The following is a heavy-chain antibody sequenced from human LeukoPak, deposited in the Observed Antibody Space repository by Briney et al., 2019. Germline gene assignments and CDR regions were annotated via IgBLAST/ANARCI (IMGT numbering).Heavy chain of an antibody. CDR1: GYTFTGYY. CDR2: INPNSGGT. V-gene: IGHV1-2*02. J-gene: IGHJ5*02. Sequence: ASVKVSCKASGYTFTGYYMHWVRQAPGQGLEWMGWINPNSGGTNYAQKFQGRVTMTRDTSISTAYMELSRLRSDDTAVYYCARALRFLEWFPGGFDPWGQGTLVTVSS. D-gene: IGHD3-3*01. CDR3: ARALRFLEWFPGGFDP.